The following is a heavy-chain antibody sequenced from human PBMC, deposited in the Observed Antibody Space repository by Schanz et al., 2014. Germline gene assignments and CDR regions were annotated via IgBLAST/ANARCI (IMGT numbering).Heavy chain of an antibody. CDR1: GFTFSTYA. CDR2: ISSSSSYI. J-gene: IGHJ4*02. Sequence: PGGSLRLSCAASGFTFSTYAMSWVRQAPGKGLEWVSSISSSSSYIYYADSVKGRFTISRDNSKTTLSLQMNSLRAEDTAVYYCAKDPSHGDYDYYFDYWGQGTLVTVSS. V-gene: IGHV3-23*01. D-gene: IGHD3-22*01. CDR3: AKDPSHGDYDYYFDY.